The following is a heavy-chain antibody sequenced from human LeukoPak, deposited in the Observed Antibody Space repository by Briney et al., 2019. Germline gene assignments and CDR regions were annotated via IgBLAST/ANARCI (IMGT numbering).Heavy chain of an antibody. J-gene: IGHJ4*02. V-gene: IGHV3-30*04. CDR2: ILYHGSNK. CDR1: GFAFSGYA. D-gene: IGHD1-20*01. Sequence: GGSLRLSCAASGFAFSGYAMHWVRQAPGKGLEWVSLILYHGSNKYYADSVKGRFTISRDNSENTLYLQMNNLKPEDTAVYYCATWDFHITGTMNWGQGTLVTVSS. CDR3: ATWDFHITGTMN.